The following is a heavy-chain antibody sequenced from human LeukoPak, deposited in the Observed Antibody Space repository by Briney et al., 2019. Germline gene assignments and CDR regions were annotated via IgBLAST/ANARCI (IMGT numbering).Heavy chain of an antibody. CDR2: ISSSSSYI. V-gene: IGHV3-21*01. J-gene: IGHJ4*02. Sequence: GGSLRLSCAASGFTFSSYSMNWVRQAPGKGLEWVSSISSSSSYIYYADSVKGRFTISRDNAKNSLYLQMNSLRAEDTAVYYCAREGIAAAWYYFDYWGQGTLVTVSS. CDR3: AREGIAAAWYYFDY. D-gene: IGHD6-13*01. CDR1: GFTFSSYS.